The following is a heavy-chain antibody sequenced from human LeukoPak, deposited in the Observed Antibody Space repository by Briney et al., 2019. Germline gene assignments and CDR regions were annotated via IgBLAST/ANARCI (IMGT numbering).Heavy chain of an antibody. D-gene: IGHD3-22*01. CDR1: GFTFSDYY. CDR3: TRVADSSGSRLVG. V-gene: IGHV3-11*01. CDR2: ISSSGTTM. J-gene: IGHJ4*02. Sequence: GGSLRLSCAASGFTFSDYYVTWIRQAPGKGLEWVSYISSSGTTMYYADSVKGRFTISRDNAKNSLYLQMNSLRAEDTAVYYCTRVADSSGSRLVGWGQGTLVTVSS.